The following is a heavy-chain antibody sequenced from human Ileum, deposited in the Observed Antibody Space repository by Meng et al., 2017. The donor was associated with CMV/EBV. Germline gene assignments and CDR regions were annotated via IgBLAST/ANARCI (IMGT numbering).Heavy chain of an antibody. CDR3: ARPMGAAGTGFDP. J-gene: IGHJ5*02. CDR2: ISYDGSNK. D-gene: IGHD6-13*01. CDR1: GFTFGSYN. V-gene: IGHV3-30-3*01. Sequence: TASGFTFGSYNMHWVRQAPGKGLEWVALISYDGSNKYYADPVKGRFTISRDNSKNTLYVQMNTLKTEDTAVYYCARPMGAAGTGFDPWGQGTLVTVSS.